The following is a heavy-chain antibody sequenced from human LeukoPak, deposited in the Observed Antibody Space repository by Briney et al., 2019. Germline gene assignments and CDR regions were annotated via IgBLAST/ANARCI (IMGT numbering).Heavy chain of an antibody. J-gene: IGHJ4*02. V-gene: IGHV3-23*01. CDR3: AKATDYGDYFDY. Sequence: GGSLRLSCAASGFTFSSYAMHWVRQAPGKGLEWVSAISGSGGSTYYADSVKGRFTISRDNSKNTLYLQMNSLRAEDTAVYYCAKATDYGDYFDYWGQGTLVTVSS. CDR2: ISGSGGST. CDR1: GFTFSSYA. D-gene: IGHD4-17*01.